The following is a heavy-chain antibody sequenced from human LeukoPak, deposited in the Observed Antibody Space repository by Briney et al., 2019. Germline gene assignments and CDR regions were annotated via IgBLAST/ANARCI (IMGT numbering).Heavy chain of an antibody. CDR1: GESFSGYY. J-gene: IGHJ3*02. V-gene: IGHV4-34*01. CDR3: ATIQRDHAFDI. Sequence: PSETLSLTCAVYGESFSGYYWSWIRQPPGKRLEWIGEINQSGGTNYNPSLRSRVSISVDTSKNQFSLKLSSMTAADTAVYFCATIQRDHAFDIWGQGTMVTVSS. CDR2: INQSGGT. D-gene: IGHD6-25*01.